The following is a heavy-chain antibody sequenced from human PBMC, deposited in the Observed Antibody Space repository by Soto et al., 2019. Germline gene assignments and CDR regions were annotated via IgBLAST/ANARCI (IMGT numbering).Heavy chain of an antibody. CDR3: AKEGHYYDILTGDRSYYGMDV. Sequence: QVQLVESGGGVVQPGRSLRLSCAASGFTFSTYGMHWVRQAPGKGLEWVAVISYDGSNKYYADSVKGRFAISRDNSKNTLYLQMNSLRAEDTAVYYCAKEGHYYDILTGDRSYYGMDVWGQGTTVTVSS. CDR2: ISYDGSNK. J-gene: IGHJ6*02. D-gene: IGHD3-9*01. CDR1: GFTFSTYG. V-gene: IGHV3-30*18.